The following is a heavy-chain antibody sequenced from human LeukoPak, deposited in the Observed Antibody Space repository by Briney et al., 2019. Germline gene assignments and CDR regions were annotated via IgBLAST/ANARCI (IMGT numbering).Heavy chain of an antibody. Sequence: GGSLRLSCAASGFTFSSYWMSWVRQAPGKGLEWVANIKQDGSEKYHVDSVKGRFTISRDNAKNSLYLQMNSLRAEDTAVYYCARVRGYDILTGYYSPYFDYRGQGTLVTVSS. V-gene: IGHV3-7*01. CDR1: GFTFSSYW. CDR3: ARVRGYDILTGYYSPYFDY. D-gene: IGHD3-9*01. J-gene: IGHJ4*02. CDR2: IKQDGSEK.